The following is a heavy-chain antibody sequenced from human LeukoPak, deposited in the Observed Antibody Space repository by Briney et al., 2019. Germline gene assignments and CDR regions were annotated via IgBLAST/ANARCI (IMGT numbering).Heavy chain of an antibody. CDR2: IKRDGSEK. V-gene: IGHV3-7*01. CDR3: ARGGLHHDY. CDR1: GFTFSSYE. Sequence: GGSLRLSCAASGFTFSSYEMNWVRQAPGKGLEWVANIKRDGSEKYYVDSVKGRFTISRGNAKNSLYLQMNSLRAEDTAVYYCARGGLHHDYWGQGTLVTVSS. J-gene: IGHJ4*02. D-gene: IGHD4-11*01.